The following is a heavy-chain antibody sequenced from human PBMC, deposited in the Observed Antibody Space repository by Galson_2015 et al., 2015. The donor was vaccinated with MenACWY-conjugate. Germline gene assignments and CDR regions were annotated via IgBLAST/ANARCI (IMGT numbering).Heavy chain of an antibody. V-gene: IGHV3-23*01. J-gene: IGHJ3*02. CDR2: ISGSAGST. D-gene: IGHD5-24*01. Sequence: SLRLSCAASGFTFSSYAMTWVRQAPGKGLEWVSTISGSAGSTYYADSVKGRFTISRDNSKNTLYLQMNSLRAEDTAVYYCECATRHAFDIWGQGTMVTVSS. CDR1: GFTFSSYA. CDR3: ECATRHAFDI.